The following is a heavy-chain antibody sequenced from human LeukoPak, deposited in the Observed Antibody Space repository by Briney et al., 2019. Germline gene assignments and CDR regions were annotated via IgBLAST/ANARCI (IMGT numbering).Heavy chain of an antibody. CDR1: GGSISSYY. CDR2: IYYSGST. CDR3: ARVSDSSSSLWFDP. V-gene: IGHV4-59*01. J-gene: IGHJ5*02. Sequence: SETLSLTCTVSGGSISSYYWSWIRQPPGKGLEWIGYIYYSGSTNYNPSLKSRVTISLDTSKNQFSLKLSSVTAADTAVYYCARVSDSSSSLWFDPWGQGTLVTVSS. D-gene: IGHD6-6*01.